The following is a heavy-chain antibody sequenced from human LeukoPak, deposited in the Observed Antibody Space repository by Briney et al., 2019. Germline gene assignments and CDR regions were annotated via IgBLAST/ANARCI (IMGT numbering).Heavy chain of an antibody. D-gene: IGHD1-1*01. CDR2: IDPSDSYT. CDR1: GYSFTGYR. J-gene: IGHJ3*02. V-gene: IGHV5-10-1*01. Sequence: GESLQISCKGSGYSFTGYRINWVRQLPGKGLEWMGMIDPSDSYTSYSPSFQGHVTISADKSISTAYLQWSSLKASDTAMYYCARRNDWKYAFQIWGQGTMVTVSS. CDR3: ARRNDWKYAFQI.